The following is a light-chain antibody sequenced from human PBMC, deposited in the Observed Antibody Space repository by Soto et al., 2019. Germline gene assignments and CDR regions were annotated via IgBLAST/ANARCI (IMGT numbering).Light chain of an antibody. V-gene: IGLV2-8*01. Sequence: QSALTQPPSASGSPGQSVAISCTGTSSDVGAYIFVSCYQQHPGKAPKLMIYEVSNRPSGVPDRFSGSKSGNTASLTVSGLQAEDEAEYYCSIYAGGNNVIFSGGTKLTVL. J-gene: IGLJ2*01. CDR1: SSDVGAYIF. CDR2: EVS. CDR3: SIYAGGNNVI.